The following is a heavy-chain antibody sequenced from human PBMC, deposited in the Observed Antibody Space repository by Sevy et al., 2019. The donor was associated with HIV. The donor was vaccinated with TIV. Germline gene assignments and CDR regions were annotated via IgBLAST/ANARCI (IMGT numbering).Heavy chain of an antibody. J-gene: IGHJ4*02. D-gene: IGHD2-15*01. V-gene: IGHV3-48*01. Sequence: VGSLRLSCAASGFTFSSYSMNWVRQAPGKGLEWVSYISSSSSTIYYADSVKGRFTISRDNAKNSLYLQMNSLRAEDTAVYYCARGLPNCSGGSCYSRDPFDYWGQGTLVTVSS. CDR3: ARGLPNCSGGSCYSRDPFDY. CDR2: ISSSSSTI. CDR1: GFTFSSYS.